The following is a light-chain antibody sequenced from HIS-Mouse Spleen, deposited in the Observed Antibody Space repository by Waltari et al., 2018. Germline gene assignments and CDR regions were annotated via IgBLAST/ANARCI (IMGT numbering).Light chain of an antibody. CDR2: GKN. CDR1: SLRSYY. Sequence: SSELTQDPAVSVALGQTVRITCQGDSLRSYYASWYQQKPGQAPVLFIYGKNNRPPGIPDRFYGSRSGNTASLTITGAQAEDEADYYCNSRDSSGNHVVFGGGTKLTVL. J-gene: IGLJ2*01. CDR3: NSRDSSGNHVV. V-gene: IGLV3-19*01.